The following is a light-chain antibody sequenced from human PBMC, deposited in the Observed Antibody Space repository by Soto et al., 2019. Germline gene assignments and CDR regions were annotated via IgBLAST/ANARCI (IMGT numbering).Light chain of an antibody. V-gene: IGLV2-23*01. CDR3: CSYGGSSTCEV. CDR2: EGN. Sequence: QSALTQPASVSGSPGQSITISCPGASSDIAKYNFVSWYQQHPDKAPKLIIYEGNKRPSGISHRFSASNSGNPASPTISGIQAENEAHYYCCSYGGSSTCEVFGTGTKVKVL. CDR1: SSDIAKYNF. J-gene: IGLJ1*01.